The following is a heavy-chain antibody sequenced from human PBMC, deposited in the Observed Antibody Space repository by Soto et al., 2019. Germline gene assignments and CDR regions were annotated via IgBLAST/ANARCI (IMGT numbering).Heavy chain of an antibody. D-gene: IGHD2-15*01. CDR2: IKQDGSEK. CDR1: GFTFSSYW. J-gene: IGHJ6*02. Sequence: EVQLVESGGGLVQPGGSLRLSCAASGFTFSSYWMSWVRQAPGKGLEWVANIKQDGSEKYYVDSVKGRFTISRDNAKNSLYLQMNSLRAEDTAVYYCARGMVAAIRYYGMDVWGQGTTVTVSS. V-gene: IGHV3-7*01. CDR3: ARGMVAAIRYYGMDV.